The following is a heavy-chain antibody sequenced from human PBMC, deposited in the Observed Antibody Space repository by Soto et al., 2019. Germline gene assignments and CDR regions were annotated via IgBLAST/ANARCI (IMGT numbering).Heavy chain of an antibody. J-gene: IGHJ6*02. Sequence: QLQLQESGPGLVNPSETLSLTCTVSGGSVSRSNCYWGWIRQPPGKGLEWIGSIYYTGSTYYNPSPKSRGTISVDTSKNQSSLQLSSMTATDTAVYYCARLGKMDTNFGGYYYCAMDLWGQWTTVTVSS. CDR2: IYYTGST. CDR1: GGSVSRSNCY. D-gene: IGHD5-18*01. CDR3: ARLGKMDTNFGGYYYCAMDL. V-gene: IGHV4-39*01.